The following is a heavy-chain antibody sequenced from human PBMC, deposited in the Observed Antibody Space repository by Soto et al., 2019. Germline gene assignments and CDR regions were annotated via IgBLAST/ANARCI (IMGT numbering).Heavy chain of an antibody. J-gene: IGHJ4*02. Sequence: ASVKVSCKASGYTFTSYAMHWGRQAPGQRLEWMGWINAGNGNTKYSQKFQGRVTITRDTSASTAYMELSSLRSEDTAVYYCARPFDFWSGYLDYWGQGTLVAVSS. D-gene: IGHD3-3*01. CDR1: GYTFTSYA. CDR3: ARPFDFWSGYLDY. CDR2: INAGNGNT. V-gene: IGHV1-3*01.